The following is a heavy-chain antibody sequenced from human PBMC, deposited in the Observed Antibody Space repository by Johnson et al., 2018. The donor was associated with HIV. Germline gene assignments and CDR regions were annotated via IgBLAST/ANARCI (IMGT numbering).Heavy chain of an antibody. J-gene: IGHJ3*02. CDR2: VYSGGYT. V-gene: IGHV3-66*01. Sequence: VQLVESGGGVVQPGGSLRLSCAASEFNVSSNYMNWVRQAPGRGLEWVSVVYSGGYTYYADSVKGRFTISRDNSKNTLYLQMNSLRAEDTAVYYCARSIMGAGPFDIWGQGTMVSVSS. CDR1: EFNVSSNY. CDR3: ARSIMGAGPFDI.